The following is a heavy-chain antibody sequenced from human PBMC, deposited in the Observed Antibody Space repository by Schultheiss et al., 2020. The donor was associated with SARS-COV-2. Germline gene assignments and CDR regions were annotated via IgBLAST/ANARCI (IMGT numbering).Heavy chain of an antibody. CDR2: IYDGGST. V-gene: IGHV4-61*03. D-gene: IGHD3-16*02. CDR1: GYSISSGSYY. Sequence: SETLSLTCAVSGYSISSGSYYWSWIRQPPGKGLEWIGNIYDGGSTKYNPSLKSRVSISSDTSKNHFSLKLSSIIAADTAVYYCARLGGITFGGIIVWGQGTLVTVSS. J-gene: IGHJ4*02. CDR3: ARLGGITFGGIIV.